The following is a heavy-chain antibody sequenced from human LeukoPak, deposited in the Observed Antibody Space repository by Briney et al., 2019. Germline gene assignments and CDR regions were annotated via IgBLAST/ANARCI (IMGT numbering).Heavy chain of an antibody. CDR3: ARDGYSGNDGL. CDR1: GGSISSFY. Sequence: SETLSLTCTVSGGSISSFYWSWIRQPPGKGLEWIGYIYHSGSTKYNPSLKSRVPISVDTSKNQFSLKLSSVTAADTAVYYCARDGYSGNDGLWGQGSLVTVSS. CDR2: IYHSGST. V-gene: IGHV4-59*01. J-gene: IGHJ4*02. D-gene: IGHD5-12*01.